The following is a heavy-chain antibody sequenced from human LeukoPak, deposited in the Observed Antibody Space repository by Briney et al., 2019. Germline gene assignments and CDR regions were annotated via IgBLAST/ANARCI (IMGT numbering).Heavy chain of an antibody. CDR1: SDSISSSSYY. CDR2: IYYSGST. J-gene: IGHJ6*03. V-gene: IGHV4-39*07. CDR3: ARGVVAATSYYYMDV. Sequence: SETLSLTCTVSSDSISSSSYYWGWIRQPPGKGLEWIGTIYYSGSTYYNPSLKSRVTISVDTSKNQFSLKLSSVTAADTAVYYCARGVVAATSYYYMDVWGKGTTVTVSS. D-gene: IGHD2-15*01.